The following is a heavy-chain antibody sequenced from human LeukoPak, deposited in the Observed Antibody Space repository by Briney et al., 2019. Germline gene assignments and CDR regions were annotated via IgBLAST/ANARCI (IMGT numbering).Heavy chain of an antibody. CDR1: TRPFSGYY. Sequence: PAETLSLTCAVYTRPFSGYYWSRIRQPPGKGLEWIGEINHSGSTNYNPSLKSRVTISVDTSKNQFSLKLSSVTAADTAVYYCARDRLYCSSTSCYSFDPWGQGTLVTVSS. J-gene: IGHJ5*02. V-gene: IGHV4-34*01. D-gene: IGHD2-2*01. CDR3: ARDRLYCSSTSCYSFDP. CDR2: INHSGST.